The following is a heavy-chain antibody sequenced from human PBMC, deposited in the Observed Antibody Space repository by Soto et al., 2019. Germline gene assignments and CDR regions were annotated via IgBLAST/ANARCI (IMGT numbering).Heavy chain of an antibody. CDR2: IYYSGST. V-gene: IGHV4-31*03. CDR3: ARSYCTNGVCYIGAHYYYYGMDV. J-gene: IGHJ6*02. Sequence: SETLSLTCTVSGGSISSGGYYWSWIRQHPGKGLEWIGYIYYSGSTYYNPSLKSRVTISVDTSKNQFSLKLSSVTAADTAVYYCARSYCTNGVCYIGAHYYYYGMDVWGQGTTVTVSS. D-gene: IGHD2-8*01. CDR1: GGSISSGGYY.